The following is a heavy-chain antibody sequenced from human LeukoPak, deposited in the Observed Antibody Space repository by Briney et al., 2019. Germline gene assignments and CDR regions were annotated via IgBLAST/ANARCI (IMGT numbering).Heavy chain of an antibody. Sequence: PGRSLGLSCAASGFTFSSYAMHWVRQAPGKGLEWVAVISYDGSNKYYADSVKGRFTISRDNSKNTLYLQMNSLRAEDTAVYYCAREGLQLRVQYSPELDYWGQGTLVTVSS. CDR3: AREGLQLRVQYSPELDY. V-gene: IGHV3-30-3*01. CDR2: ISYDGSNK. D-gene: IGHD1-1*01. J-gene: IGHJ4*02. CDR1: GFTFSSYA.